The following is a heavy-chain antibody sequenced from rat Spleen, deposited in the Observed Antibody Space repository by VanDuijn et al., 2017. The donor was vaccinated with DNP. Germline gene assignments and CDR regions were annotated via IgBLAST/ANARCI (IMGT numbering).Heavy chain of an antibody. Sequence: EVQLVGSGGDLVQPGRSLKLSCVVSGFTFNKYWMTWIRQVPGKGLEWVASITASGDNTYSPDSVRGRFTISRDNGKSTVYLQMESLRSEDTATYYCTKDAFDYWGQGVMVTVSS. CDR3: TKDAFDY. V-gene: IGHV5-31*01. J-gene: IGHJ2*01. CDR2: ITASGDNT. CDR1: GFTFNKYW.